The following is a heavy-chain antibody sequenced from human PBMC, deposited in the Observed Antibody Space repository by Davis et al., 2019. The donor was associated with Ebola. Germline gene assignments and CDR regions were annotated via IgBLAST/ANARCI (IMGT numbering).Heavy chain of an antibody. CDR1: GGSISSYY. J-gene: IGHJ3*02. V-gene: IGHV4-59*05. CDR2: IYYSGST. Sequence: MPSETLSLTCPVPGGSISSYYWSWIRQPPGKGLEWIGSIYYSGSTYYNPSLKSRVTISVDTSKNQLFLTLRSITVADTAVYYCARHRWQLTDGLEIWGQGTVVTVSS. D-gene: IGHD2-15*01. CDR3: ARHRWQLTDGLEI.